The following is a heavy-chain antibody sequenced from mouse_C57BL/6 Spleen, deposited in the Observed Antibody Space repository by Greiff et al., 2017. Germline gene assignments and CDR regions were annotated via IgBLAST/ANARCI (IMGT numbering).Heavy chain of an antibody. Sequence: VQLQQPGAELVKPGASVKVSCKASGYTFTSYWMHWVKQRPGQGLEWIGRIHPSDSDTNYNPKFKGKATLTVDKSSSTAYMKLSSLTSEDSAVYYCAMNLYYGNYVDYWGQGTTLTVSS. D-gene: IGHD2-1*01. J-gene: IGHJ2*01. CDR1: GYTFTSYW. CDR3: AMNLYYGNYVDY. V-gene: IGHV1-74*01. CDR2: IHPSDSDT.